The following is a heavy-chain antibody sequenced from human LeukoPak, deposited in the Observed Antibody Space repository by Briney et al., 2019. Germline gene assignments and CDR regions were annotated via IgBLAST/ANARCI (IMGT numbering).Heavy chain of an antibody. CDR1: GFTFRSHA. CDR2: IYENGGTT. Sequence: GGSLRLSCVGSGFTFRSHAMSWVRQAPEKGLEFVSGIYENGGTTYYADSVKGRFSISRDNSKNTLYLQMNSLRAEDTAVYYCAKDMRAASGGEIDYWGQGTLVTVSS. CDR3: AKDMRAASGGEIDY. V-gene: IGHV3-23*01. D-gene: IGHD2-15*01. J-gene: IGHJ4*02.